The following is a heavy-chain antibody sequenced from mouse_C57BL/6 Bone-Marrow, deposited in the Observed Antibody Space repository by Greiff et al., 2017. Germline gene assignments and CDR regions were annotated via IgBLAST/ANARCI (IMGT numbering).Heavy chain of an antibody. CDR1: GFTFSSYG. CDR2: ISSGGSYT. V-gene: IGHV5-6*01. D-gene: IGHD2-5*01. J-gene: IGHJ4*01. Sequence: DVQLVESGGDFVKPGGSLKLSCAASGFTFSSYGMSWVRQTPDKRLEWVATISSGGSYTNYPDSVKGRFTISRDNANNTLYLQMSRLKSEDTAIYYCAKFYYNNCYYAMDYWGQGTSVTVSS. CDR3: AKFYYNNCYYAMDY.